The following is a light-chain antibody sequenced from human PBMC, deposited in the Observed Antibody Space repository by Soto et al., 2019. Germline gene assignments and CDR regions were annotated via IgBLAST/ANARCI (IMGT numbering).Light chain of an antibody. CDR1: SGHSSYI. CDR2: LEGSGSY. CDR3: ETWDTTTWV. J-gene: IGLJ3*02. V-gene: IGLV4-60*02. Sequence: QPVLTQSSSASASLGSSVKLTCTLSSGHSSYIIAWHQQQPGKAPRYLMKLEGSGSYNKGSGVPDRFSGSSSGADRYLTIPTLQFEEEADYYCETWDTTTWVFGGGTKLT.